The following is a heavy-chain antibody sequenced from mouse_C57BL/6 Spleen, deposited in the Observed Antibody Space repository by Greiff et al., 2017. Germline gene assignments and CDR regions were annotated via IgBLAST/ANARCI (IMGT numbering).Heavy chain of an antibody. Sequence: QVQLQQPGAELVKPGASVKMSCKASGYTFTSYWITWVKQRPGQGLEWIGDIYPGSGSTNYNAKFKSKATLTVDTSSSTAYMQLSSLTSEDSAVYYCARWRGKDYAMDYWGQGTSVTVSS. J-gene: IGHJ4*01. D-gene: IGHD2-1*01. CDR2: IYPGSGST. V-gene: IGHV1-55*01. CDR1: GYTFTSYW. CDR3: ARWRGKDYAMDY.